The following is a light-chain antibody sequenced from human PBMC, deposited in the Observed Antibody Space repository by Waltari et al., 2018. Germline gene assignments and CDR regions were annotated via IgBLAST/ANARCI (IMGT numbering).Light chain of an antibody. CDR1: QTIFNY. Sequence: DIQMTQSPSSLSASVGDRVTITCRASQTIFNYLNWYQQKPGKAPKLIVYTASNLQRGVPSTFSGSRSGTDFTLTISSLQPEDFATYFCQQTYTIPITFGQGTRLEIK. CDR3: QQTYTIPIT. V-gene: IGKV1-39*01. J-gene: IGKJ5*01. CDR2: TAS.